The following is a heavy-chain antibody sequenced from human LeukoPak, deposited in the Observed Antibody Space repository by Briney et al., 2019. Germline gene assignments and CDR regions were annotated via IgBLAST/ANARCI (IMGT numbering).Heavy chain of an antibody. CDR2: IYHSGST. Sequence: EASETLSLTCTVSGGSISSSSYYWGWIRQPPGKGLEWIGYIYHSGSTYYNPSLKSRVTISVDRSKNQFSLKLSSVTAADTAVYYCARGYPPLPWFDPWGQGTLVTVSS. J-gene: IGHJ5*02. D-gene: IGHD2-15*01. CDR3: ARGYPPLPWFDP. V-gene: IGHV4-39*07. CDR1: GGSISSSSYY.